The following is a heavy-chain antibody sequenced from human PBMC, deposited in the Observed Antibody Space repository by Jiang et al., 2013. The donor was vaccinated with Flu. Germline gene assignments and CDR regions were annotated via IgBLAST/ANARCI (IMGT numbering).Heavy chain of an antibody. CDR1: GDIFSNSA. V-gene: IGHV1-69*06. Sequence: SGAEVKKPGSSVKVSCKASGDIFSNSAITWVRQAPGQGLEWMGGIVPISGTDNYAQQFQGRVTITADTSTSTAYMELSSLTSEDTAIYYCARKGIAVANNWFDPWGQGTLITVSS. D-gene: IGHD6-19*01. CDR3: ARKGIAVANNWFDP. CDR2: IVPISGTD. J-gene: IGHJ5*02.